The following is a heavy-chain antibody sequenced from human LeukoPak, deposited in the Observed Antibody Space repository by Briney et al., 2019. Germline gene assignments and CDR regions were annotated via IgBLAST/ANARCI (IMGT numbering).Heavy chain of an antibody. CDR1: GGSFSGYY. J-gene: IGHJ4*02. V-gene: IGHV4-34*01. CDR3: ARGLWFGELLYPSYFDY. CDR2: INHSGST. D-gene: IGHD3-10*01. Sequence: SETLSLTCAVYGGSFSGYYWSWIRQPPGKGLEWIGEINHSGSTNYNPSLKSRVTISVDTSKNQSSLKLSSVTAADTAVYYCARGLWFGELLYPSYFDYWGQGTLVTVSS.